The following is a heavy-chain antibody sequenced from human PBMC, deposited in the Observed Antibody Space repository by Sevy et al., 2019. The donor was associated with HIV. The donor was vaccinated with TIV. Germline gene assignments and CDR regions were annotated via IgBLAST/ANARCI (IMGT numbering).Heavy chain of an antibody. Sequence: GGSLRLSCAASGFSLSSYAMHWVRQAPGKGLEWVAVISYDGSNKYYADSVKGRFTISRDNSKNTLYLQMNSLRAEDTAVYYCASQYGSGSPTIYYGMDVWGQGATVTVSS. CDR1: GFSLSSYA. D-gene: IGHD3-10*01. J-gene: IGHJ6*02. CDR2: ISYDGSNK. V-gene: IGHV3-30-3*01. CDR3: ASQYGSGSPTIYYGMDV.